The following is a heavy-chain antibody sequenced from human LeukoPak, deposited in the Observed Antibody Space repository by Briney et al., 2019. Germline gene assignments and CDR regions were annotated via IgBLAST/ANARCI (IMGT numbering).Heavy chain of an antibody. J-gene: IGHJ6*03. Sequence: ASVKVSCEASGYTFTGYYMHWVRQAPGQGLEWMGWINPNSGGTNYAQKFQGRVTMTRDTSISTAYMELSRLRSDDTAVYYCARDRVGQQLVGRKYYYYYMDVWGKGNTVTISS. CDR1: GYTFTGYY. D-gene: IGHD6-13*01. CDR2: INPNSGGT. V-gene: IGHV1-2*02. CDR3: ARDRVGQQLVGRKYYYYYMDV.